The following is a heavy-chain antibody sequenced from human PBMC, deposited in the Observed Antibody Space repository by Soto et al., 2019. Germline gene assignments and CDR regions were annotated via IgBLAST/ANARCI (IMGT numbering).Heavy chain of an antibody. CDR1: GGSISSSSYY. D-gene: IGHD6-19*01. CDR3: ARLQQWLVNYFDY. CDR2: IYYSGST. J-gene: IGHJ4*02. Sequence: SETLSLTCTVSGGSISSSSYYWGWIRQPPGKGLEWIGSIYYSGSTYYNPSLKSRVTISVDTSKNQFSLKLSSVTAADTAVYYCARLQQWLVNYFDYWGQGTLVTVSS. V-gene: IGHV4-39*01.